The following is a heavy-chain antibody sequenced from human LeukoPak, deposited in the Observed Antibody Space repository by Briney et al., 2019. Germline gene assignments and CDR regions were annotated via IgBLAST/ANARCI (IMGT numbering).Heavy chain of an antibody. D-gene: IGHD6-13*01. CDR2: IIPTFGTP. CDR1: GGTFSYYA. V-gene: IGHV1-69*13. Sequence: ASVKVSCKASGGTFSYYAISWVRQAPGQGLEWMGGIIPTFGTPNYAQNFQGRVTITADESTTTAYMELSSLRSEDTAVYYCARGAGGEQQLVLGYWGQGTLVTVSS. CDR3: ARGAGGEQQLVLGY. J-gene: IGHJ4*02.